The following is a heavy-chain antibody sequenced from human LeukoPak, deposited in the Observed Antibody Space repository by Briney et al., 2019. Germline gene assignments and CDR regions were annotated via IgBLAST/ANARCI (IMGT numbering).Heavy chain of an antibody. CDR3: ARVGILTGESRYYFDY. Sequence: GGSLRLSCAASGFTFSSYSMNWVRQAPGKGLEWVSSISSSSSYIYYADSVKGRFTISRDNAKNLLYLQMNSLRAEDTAVYYCARVGILTGESRYYFDYWGQGTLVTVSS. D-gene: IGHD7-27*01. J-gene: IGHJ4*02. CDR2: ISSSSSYI. CDR1: GFTFSSYS. V-gene: IGHV3-21*01.